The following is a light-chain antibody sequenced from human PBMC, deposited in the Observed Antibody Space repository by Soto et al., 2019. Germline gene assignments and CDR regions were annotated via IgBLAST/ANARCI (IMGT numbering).Light chain of an antibody. CDR3: QQYSNYPWT. V-gene: IGKV1-5*03. CDR2: KAS. Sequence: DIPMTQSPSTLSASVGDRVTITCRASQSISSWLAWYQQKPGKAPKLLIYKASSLESGVPSRFSGSGSGTEFTLTISSLQPDDFATYYCQQYSNYPWTFGKGTKVEIK. J-gene: IGKJ1*01. CDR1: QSISSW.